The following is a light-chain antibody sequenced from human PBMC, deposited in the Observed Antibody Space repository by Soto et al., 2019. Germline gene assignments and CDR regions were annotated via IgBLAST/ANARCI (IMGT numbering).Light chain of an antibody. CDR3: NSYTSSSTVV. J-gene: IGLJ2*01. Sequence: QSALTQPASVSGSPGQSITISCTGTSSDVGGYDYVSWYQQHPGKAPKLMIYDVSSRPSGVSNRFSGSKSGSTASLTISGLQAEDEADYYCNSYTSSSTVVFGGGTKLTVL. V-gene: IGLV2-14*03. CDR2: DVS. CDR1: SSDVGGYDY.